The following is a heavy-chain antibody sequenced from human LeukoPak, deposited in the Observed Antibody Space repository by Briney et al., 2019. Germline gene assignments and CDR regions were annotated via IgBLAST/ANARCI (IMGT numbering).Heavy chain of an antibody. Sequence: GGSLRLSCATSGFIFSNYAVNWVRQAPGKGLEWVSIISGSGDTTYYADSVKGRFTISRDNSKNTLYLQMNSLRAEDTAVYYCAKGSRIAAAASTYYFDYWGQGTLVTVSS. CDR2: ISGSGDTT. V-gene: IGHV3-23*01. CDR3: AKGSRIAAAASTYYFDY. CDR1: GFIFSNYA. J-gene: IGHJ4*02. D-gene: IGHD6-13*01.